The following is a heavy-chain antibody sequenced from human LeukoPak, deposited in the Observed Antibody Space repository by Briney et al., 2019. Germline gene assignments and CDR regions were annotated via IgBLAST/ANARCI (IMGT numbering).Heavy chain of an antibody. CDR3: ASFANLYYFDY. D-gene: IGHD1-1*01. Sequence: PGGSLRLSCAASGFTFSSYEMNWVRQAPGKGLEWVSYISSSGSTIYYAASVKGRFTISRDNAKNSLYLQMNSLRAEDTAVYYCASFANLYYFDYWGQGTLVTVSS. J-gene: IGHJ4*02. CDR2: ISSSGSTI. CDR1: GFTFSSYE. V-gene: IGHV3-48*03.